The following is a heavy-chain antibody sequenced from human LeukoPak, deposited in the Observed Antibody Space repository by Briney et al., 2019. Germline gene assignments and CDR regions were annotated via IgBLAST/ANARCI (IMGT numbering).Heavy chain of an antibody. V-gene: IGHV4-39*01. J-gene: IGHJ3*02. CDR3: ARLAPVTTVTRDAFDI. CDR2: IYYSGST. D-gene: IGHD4-17*01. Sequence: SETLSLTCTVSGGSISSSSYHWGWIRQPPGKGLEWIGSIYYSGSTYYNPSLKSRVTISVDTSKNQFSLKLSSVTAADTAVYYCARLAPVTTVTRDAFDIWGQGTMVTVSS. CDR1: GGSISSSSYH.